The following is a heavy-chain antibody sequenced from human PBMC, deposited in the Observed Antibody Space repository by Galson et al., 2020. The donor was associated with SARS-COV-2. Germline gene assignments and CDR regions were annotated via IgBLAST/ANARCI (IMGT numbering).Heavy chain of an antibody. CDR1: SGSIRSGDYI. Sequence: SQTLSLTCTVSSGSIRSGDYIWSWIRQPPGKGLEWIGYIFHTGGAYYNPSLKSRVSLSVDTSKNQFSLTLSPVTPADTAVYYCSRGDYGDSMYYYYMDVWGKGTTVTVSS. V-gene: IGHV4-30-4*08. D-gene: IGHD4-17*01. J-gene: IGHJ6*03. CDR2: IFHTGGA. CDR3: SRGDYGDSMYYYYMDV.